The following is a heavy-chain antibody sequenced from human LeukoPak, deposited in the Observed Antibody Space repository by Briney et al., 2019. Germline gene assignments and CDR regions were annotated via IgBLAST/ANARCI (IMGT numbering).Heavy chain of an antibody. CDR3: SRGGPGATILDY. Sequence: SETLSLTCAVYGGSFSGYYWSWIRQPPGKGLEWIGEINHSGSTNYNPSLKSRVTISLDTSKNQFSLKLSSVTAADTAIYYCSRGGPGATILDYWGQGTLVTVSS. V-gene: IGHV4-34*01. CDR1: GGSFSGYY. J-gene: IGHJ4*02. D-gene: IGHD1-26*01. CDR2: INHSGST.